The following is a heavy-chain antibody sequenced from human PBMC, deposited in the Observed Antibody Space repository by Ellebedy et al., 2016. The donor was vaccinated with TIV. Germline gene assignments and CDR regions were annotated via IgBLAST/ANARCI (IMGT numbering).Heavy chain of an antibody. D-gene: IGHD3-3*01. CDR1: GGSVSSGSYY. CDR2: IYTSGST. Sequence: MPSETLSLTCTVSGGSVSSGSYYWSWIRQPAGKGLEWIGRIYTSGSTNYNPSLKSRVTVSVDTSKNQFSLKLSSVTAADTAVYYCARGHRGWLLYGHWFDPWGQGTLVTVSS. J-gene: IGHJ5*02. V-gene: IGHV4-61*02. CDR3: ARGHRGWLLYGHWFDP.